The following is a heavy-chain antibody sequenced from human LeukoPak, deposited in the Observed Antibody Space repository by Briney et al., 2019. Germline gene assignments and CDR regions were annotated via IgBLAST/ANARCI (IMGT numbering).Heavy chain of an antibody. CDR1: GGSISTGSYY. CDR2: IYYSGNT. J-gene: IGHJ4*02. CDR3: ARHISSGFYEY. V-gene: IGHV4-39*01. D-gene: IGHD3-22*01. Sequence: SETLSLTCTVSGGSISTGSYYWGWIRQPPGKGLEWIGSIYYSGNTYYNPSLKSRVTITLDTSKNQFSLKLSSVTAADTAVYYCARHISSGFYEYWGQGTLVTVSS.